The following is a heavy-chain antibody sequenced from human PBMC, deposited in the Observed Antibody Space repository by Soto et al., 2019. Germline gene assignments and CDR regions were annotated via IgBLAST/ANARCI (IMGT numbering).Heavy chain of an antibody. D-gene: IGHD6-19*01. CDR2: ISGGLGRT. V-gene: IGHV3-23*01. Sequence: GGSLRLSCAGSGFTFTNYAMNWVRQAAGKGLEWVSGISGGLGRTYYADSVKGRFTISRDKSKNTLYLEMRSLRAEDTALYYCAKDLSIEVAGAVSFQHWGQGTLVTVSS. J-gene: IGHJ1*01. CDR3: AKDLSIEVAGAVSFQH. CDR1: GFTFTNYA.